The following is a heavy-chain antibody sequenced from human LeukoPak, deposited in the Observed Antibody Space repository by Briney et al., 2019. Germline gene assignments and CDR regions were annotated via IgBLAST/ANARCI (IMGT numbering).Heavy chain of an antibody. CDR1: GFTFSSDW. CDR3: ARGVLAARPDVFDY. CDR2: IKQEGSEK. J-gene: IGHJ4*02. V-gene: IGHV3-7*01. Sequence: PGGSLRLSCAASGFTFSSDWMSWVRQAPGKGLEWVANIKQEGSEKYYVDSVKGRFTISRDNAKTSLYLQMNSLRAEDTAVYYCARGVLAARPDVFDYWGQGTLVTVSS. D-gene: IGHD6-6*01.